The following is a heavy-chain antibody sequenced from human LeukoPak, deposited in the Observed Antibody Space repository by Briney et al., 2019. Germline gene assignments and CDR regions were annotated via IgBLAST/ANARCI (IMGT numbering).Heavy chain of an antibody. J-gene: IGHJ4*02. CDR3: ARGNSGWSLYYFDY. V-gene: IGHV4-34*01. D-gene: IGHD6-19*01. Sequence: PSETLSLTCAVYGGSFSGYYWSWIRQPPGKGLEWIGEINHSGSTNYNPSLKSRVTISVDTSKNQFSLKLSSVTAADTAVYYCARGNSGWSLYYFDYWGQGTLVTVSS. CDR2: INHSGST. CDR1: GGSFSGYY.